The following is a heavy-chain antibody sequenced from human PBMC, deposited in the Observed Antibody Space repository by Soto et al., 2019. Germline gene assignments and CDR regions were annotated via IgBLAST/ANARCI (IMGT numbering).Heavy chain of an antibody. Sequence: SQTLSLTCAICGDSVSNNVATWNWIRQSPSRGLEWLGRAYYRSRWQYDYATSVRSRITINPDTSKNQFSLQLSSVTPEDTAVYYCARDPPDFNSGFDSWGQGSLVTVSS. CDR2: AYYRSRWQY. CDR3: ARDPPDFNSGFDS. D-gene: IGHD1-26*01. J-gene: IGHJ4*02. CDR1: GDSVSNNVAT. V-gene: IGHV6-1*01.